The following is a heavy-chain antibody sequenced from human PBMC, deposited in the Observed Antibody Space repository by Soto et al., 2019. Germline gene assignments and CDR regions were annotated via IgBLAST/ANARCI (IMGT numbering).Heavy chain of an antibody. J-gene: IGHJ4*02. D-gene: IGHD6-19*01. CDR2: IKSKTDGGTT. Sequence: EVQLVESGGGLVKPGGSLRLSCAASGFTFSNAWMNWVRQAPGKGLEWGGRIKSKTDGGTTDYAAPVKGRFTISRADSKNTLYLQMNSLKTEDTAVYYCTTGPGIAVVDSYWGQGTLVTVSS. CDR1: GFTFSNAW. CDR3: TTGPGIAVVDSY. V-gene: IGHV3-15*07.